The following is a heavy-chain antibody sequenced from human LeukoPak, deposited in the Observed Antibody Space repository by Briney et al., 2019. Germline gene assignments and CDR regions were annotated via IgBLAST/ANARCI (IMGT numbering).Heavy chain of an antibody. Sequence: SETLSLTCTISGGFISSYYWSWIRQPPGKGLEWMGYIYYSGTTTYNPSLKSRITMSVDTSKNQFSLRLTSVTAADTAVYYCARRGAARRYDGLDVWGQGTTVTVSS. CDR1: GGFISSYY. D-gene: IGHD6-6*01. CDR2: IYYSGTT. CDR3: ARRGAARRYDGLDV. V-gene: IGHV4-59*08. J-gene: IGHJ6*02.